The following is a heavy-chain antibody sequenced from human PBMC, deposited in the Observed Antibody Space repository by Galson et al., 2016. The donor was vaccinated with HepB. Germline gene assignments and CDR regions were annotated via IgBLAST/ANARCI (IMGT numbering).Heavy chain of an antibody. J-gene: IGHJ6*02. CDR2: ISDDGGNK. CDR1: GFTFSSYA. Sequence: SLRLSCAVSGFTFSSYAMNWVRQAPGKGLEWVALISDDGGNKYYVDSVKGRFTISRDNSKNTLYLQMNSLRAEDTAVYYCARVATVTTFYYYYGMDVWGQGTTVIVSS. CDR3: ARVATVTTFYYYYGMDV. D-gene: IGHD4-17*01. V-gene: IGHV3-30-3*01.